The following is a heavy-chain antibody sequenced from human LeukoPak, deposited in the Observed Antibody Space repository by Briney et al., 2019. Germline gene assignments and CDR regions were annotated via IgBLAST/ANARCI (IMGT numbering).Heavy chain of an antibody. V-gene: IGHV3-30-3*01. CDR1: GFTVSSNY. CDR2: ISYDGSNK. D-gene: IGHD2-2*01. CDR3: ARDHIVVVPAARYFDY. J-gene: IGHJ4*02. Sequence: GGSLRLSCTVSGFTVSSNYMTWVRQAPGRGLEWVAVISYDGSNKYYADSVKGRFTISRDNSKNTLYLQMNSLRAEDTAVYYCARDHIVVVPAARYFDYWGQGTLVTVSS.